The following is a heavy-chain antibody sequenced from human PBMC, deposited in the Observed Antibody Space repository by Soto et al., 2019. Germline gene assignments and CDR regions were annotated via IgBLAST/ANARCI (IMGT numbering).Heavy chain of an antibody. J-gene: IGHJ5*02. Sequence: SETLSLTCAVYGGSFSGYYCSWIRQPPGKGLEWIGEINHSGSTNYNPSLKSRVTISVDTSKNQFSLKLSSVTAADTAVYYCARGPITTNPRFDPWGQGTLVTVSS. CDR3: ARGPITTNPRFDP. CDR2: INHSGST. V-gene: IGHV4-34*01. CDR1: GGSFSGYY. D-gene: IGHD3-22*01.